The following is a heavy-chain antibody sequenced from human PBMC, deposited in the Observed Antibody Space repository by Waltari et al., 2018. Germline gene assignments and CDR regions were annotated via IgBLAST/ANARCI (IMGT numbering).Heavy chain of an antibody. D-gene: IGHD3-10*01. J-gene: IGHJ4*02. Sequence: QVQLVQSGAEVKKPGASVKVSCKASGYTFTGYYMHWVRQAPGQGLEWMGWINPNSGGTNYAQKCQGRVTMTRDTSISTAYMELSRLRSDDTAVYYSARSGSGSFYGYWGQGTLVTVSS. CDR1: GYTFTGYY. CDR2: INPNSGGT. V-gene: IGHV1-2*02. CDR3: ARSGSGSFYGY.